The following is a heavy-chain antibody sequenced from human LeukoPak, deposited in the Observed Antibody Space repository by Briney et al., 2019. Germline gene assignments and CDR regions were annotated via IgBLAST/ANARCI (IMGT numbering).Heavy chain of an antibody. D-gene: IGHD1-14*01. CDR1: GGTFSSYA. CDR3: ARGSPPYHTSETDSWFDP. J-gene: IGHJ5*02. CDR2: IIPIFGTA. Sequence: ASVKVSCKASGGTFSSYAISWVRQAPGQGLEWMGGIIPIFGTANYAQKFQGRVTITADESTSTAYMELSSLRSEDTAVYYCARGSPPYHTSETDSWFDPWGQGTLVTVSS. V-gene: IGHV1-69*13.